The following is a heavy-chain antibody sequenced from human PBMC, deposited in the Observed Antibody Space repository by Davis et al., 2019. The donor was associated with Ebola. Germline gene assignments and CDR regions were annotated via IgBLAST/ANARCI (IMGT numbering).Heavy chain of an antibody. D-gene: IGHD5-24*01. CDR3: ARARWLQSIYFDY. CDR2: IYSGGST. Sequence: GGSLRLSCAASGFTFSGSAMHWVRQAPGKGLEWVSVIYSGGSTYYADSVKGRFTISRDNAKNSLYLQMNSLRAEDTAVYYCARARWLQSIYFDYWGQGTLVTVSS. V-gene: IGHV3-53*01. CDR1: GFTFSGSA. J-gene: IGHJ4*02.